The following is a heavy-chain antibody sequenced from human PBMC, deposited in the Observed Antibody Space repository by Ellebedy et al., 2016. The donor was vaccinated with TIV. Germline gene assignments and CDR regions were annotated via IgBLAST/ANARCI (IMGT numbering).Heavy chain of an antibody. J-gene: IGHJ4*02. CDR3: VVGALVGTKGF. CDR1: GYTFRNYW. V-gene: IGHV5-51*01. CDR2: FFPGDSDI. D-gene: IGHD1-26*01. Sequence: PGGSLRLSCKGSGYTFRNYWTAWVCQMPGKGLEWMGVFFPGDSDIVYNPSSFQGQVTISADKSLSTAYLQWSSLKASDTAVYYCVVGALVGTKGFWGQGTLVTVSS.